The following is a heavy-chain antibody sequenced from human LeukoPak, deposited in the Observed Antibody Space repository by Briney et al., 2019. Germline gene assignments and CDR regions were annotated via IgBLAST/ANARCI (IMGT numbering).Heavy chain of an antibody. Sequence: SQTLSLTCAVSGGSISSGGYSWSWIRQPPGKGLEWIVYIYHSGSTYYNPSLKSRVTISVDRSKNQFSLKLSSVTAADTAVYYCARSYYDSSGYYFLDYWGQGTLVTVSS. CDR1: GGSISSGGYS. J-gene: IGHJ4*02. V-gene: IGHV4-30-2*01. CDR2: IYHSGST. CDR3: ARSYYDSSGYYFLDY. D-gene: IGHD3-22*01.